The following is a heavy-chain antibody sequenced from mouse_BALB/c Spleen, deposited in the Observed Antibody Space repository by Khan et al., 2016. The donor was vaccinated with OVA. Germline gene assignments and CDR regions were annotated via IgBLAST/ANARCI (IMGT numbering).Heavy chain of an antibody. Sequence: QIQLVQSGPELKKPGETVKISCTASGYTFTNYGMNWVKQAPGKGLKWMGWINTYTGEPTYADDFKGRFALSLETSASTASLQINNHKNEETATYFCARSNSYWYCDVWRAGTTVTVSA. CDR1: GYTFTNYG. CDR2: INTYTGEP. J-gene: IGHJ1*01. CDR3: ARSNSYWYCDV. V-gene: IGHV9-3-1*01. D-gene: IGHD4-1*02.